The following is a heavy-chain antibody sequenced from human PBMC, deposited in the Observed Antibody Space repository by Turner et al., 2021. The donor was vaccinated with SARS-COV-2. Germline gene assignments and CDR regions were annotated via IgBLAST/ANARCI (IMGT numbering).Heavy chain of an antibody. J-gene: IGHJ5*02. CDR2: IIPIFGTA. CDR1: GGTFSSYA. CDR3: ARARGVDYYDSSGQRFAP. D-gene: IGHD3-22*01. V-gene: IGHV1-69*01. Sequence: QEQLVQSGAEVKKPGSSVKVSCKASGGTFSSYAIGWVRQAPGQGLEWMGGIIPIFGTANYAQKFQGRVTITADESTSTAYMELSSLRSEDTAVYYCARARGVDYYDSSGQRFAPWGQGTLVTVSS.